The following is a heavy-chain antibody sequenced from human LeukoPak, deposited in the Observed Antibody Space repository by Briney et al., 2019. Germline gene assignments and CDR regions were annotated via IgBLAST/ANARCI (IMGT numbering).Heavy chain of an antibody. D-gene: IGHD6-13*01. CDR1: GFTVSSKY. CDR2: IYSGGST. CDR3: ARDRDSSSWCVHALDI. J-gene: IGHJ3*02. V-gene: IGHV3-66*01. Sequence: GGSLRLSCAASGFTVSSKYMSWVRQAPGKGLEWFSVIYSGGSTYYAGSVKGRFTIYKDNSKNTLYLQMNSLRAEDTAVYYCARDRDSSSWCVHALDIWGQGTMVTVSS.